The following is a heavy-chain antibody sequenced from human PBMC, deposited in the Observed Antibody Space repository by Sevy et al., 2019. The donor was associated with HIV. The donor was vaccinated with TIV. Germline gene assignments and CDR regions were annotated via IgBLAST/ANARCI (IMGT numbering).Heavy chain of an antibody. CDR2: IDPNKGNS. CDR3: TRDDIYTHPWEFDW. V-gene: IGHV1-2*02. J-gene: IGHJ4*01. Sequence: ASVKVSCKASGYTFTDYYMHWLRQAPGQGLEWMGWIDPNKGNSNSAQKFQGRLTLTSDMSTSTAYMKLSRLRSDDTAIYFCTRDDIYTHPWEFDWWSHGALVTVSS. CDR1: GYTFTDYY. D-gene: IGHD1-26*01.